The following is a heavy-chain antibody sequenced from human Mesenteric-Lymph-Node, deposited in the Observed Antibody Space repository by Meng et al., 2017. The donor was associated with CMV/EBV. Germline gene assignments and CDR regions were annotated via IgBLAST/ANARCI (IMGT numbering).Heavy chain of an antibody. J-gene: IGHJ2*01. CDR3: ARAGVSAWYFDL. D-gene: IGHD7-27*01. Sequence: CAASGLTFSSYSMNWVRQAPGKGLEWVSSISSSSSYIYYADSVKGRFTISRDNAKNSLYLQMNSLRAEDTAVYYCARAGVSAWYFDLWGRGTLVTVSS. CDR2: ISSSSSYI. CDR1: GLTFSSYS. V-gene: IGHV3-21*01.